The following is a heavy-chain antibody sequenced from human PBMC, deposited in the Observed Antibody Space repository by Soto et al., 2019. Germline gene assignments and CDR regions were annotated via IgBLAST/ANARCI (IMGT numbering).Heavy chain of an antibody. CDR1: GFTFTSSA. D-gene: IGHD3-9*01. V-gene: IGHV1-58*02. CDR3: ARAIDILTGPYYYYYGMDV. CDR2: IVVGSGNT. Sequence: ASVKVSCKASGFTFTSSAMQWVRQARGQRLEWIGWIVVGSGNTNYAQKFQERVTITRDMSTSTAYMELSSLRSEDTAVYYCARAIDILTGPYYYYYGMDVWGQGTTVTVSS. J-gene: IGHJ6*02.